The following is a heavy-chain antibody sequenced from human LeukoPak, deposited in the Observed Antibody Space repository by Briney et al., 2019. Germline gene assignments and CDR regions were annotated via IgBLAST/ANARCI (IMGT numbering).Heavy chain of an antibody. Sequence: GGSLRLSCAATGFTFSSYWMSWVRQAPGKGLEWVANIKQDGSEKYYVDSVKGRFTISRDNAKNSLYLQMNSLRAEDTAVYYCARENVDIVATILGDAFDIWGQGTMVTVSS. CDR2: IKQDGSEK. J-gene: IGHJ3*02. D-gene: IGHD5-12*01. V-gene: IGHV3-7*01. CDR3: ARENVDIVATILGDAFDI. CDR1: GFTFSSYW.